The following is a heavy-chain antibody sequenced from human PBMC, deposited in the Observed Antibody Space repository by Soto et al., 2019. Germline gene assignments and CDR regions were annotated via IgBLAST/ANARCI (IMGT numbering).Heavy chain of an antibody. CDR3: ARSPRIYDFWSGYHDY. D-gene: IGHD3-3*01. CDR1: GYSFTSYW. V-gene: IGHV5-51*01. CDR2: IYPGDSDT. Sequence: GESLKISCKGSGYSFTSYWIGWVRQMPGKGLEWMGIIYPGDSDTRYSPSFQGQVTISADKSISTAYLQWSSLKASDAAMYYCARSPRIYDFWSGYHDYWGQGTLVTVSS. J-gene: IGHJ4*02.